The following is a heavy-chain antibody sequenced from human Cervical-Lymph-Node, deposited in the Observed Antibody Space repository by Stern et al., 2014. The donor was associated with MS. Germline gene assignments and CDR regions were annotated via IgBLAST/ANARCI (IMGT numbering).Heavy chain of an antibody. CDR1: GFSLSTSGVG. V-gene: IGHV2-5*02. CDR2: IYWDDDK. CDR3: AHRPEWLRFFDY. Sequence: SGPTLVKPTQTLTLTCTFSGFSLSTSGVGVGWIRQPPGKALEGLALIYWDDDKRYSPSLKSRLTITKDTSKNQVVLTMTNMDPVDTATYYCAHRPEWLRFFDYWGQGTLVTVSS. D-gene: IGHD5-12*01. J-gene: IGHJ4*02.